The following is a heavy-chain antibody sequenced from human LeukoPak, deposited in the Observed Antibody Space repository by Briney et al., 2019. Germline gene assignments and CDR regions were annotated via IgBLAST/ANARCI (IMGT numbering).Heavy chain of an antibody. J-gene: IGHJ4*02. CDR3: ARMDGTGYDILTGYYGWGVYYFDY. CDR2: INPNSGGT. V-gene: IGHV1-2*02. D-gene: IGHD3-9*01. Sequence: GASVKVSCKASGYTFTGYYMHWVRQAPGQGLEWMGWINPNSGGTNYAQKFQGRVTMTRDTSICTAYMELSRLRSDDTAVYYCARMDGTGYDILTGYYGWGVYYFDYWGQGTLVTVSS. CDR1: GYTFTGYY.